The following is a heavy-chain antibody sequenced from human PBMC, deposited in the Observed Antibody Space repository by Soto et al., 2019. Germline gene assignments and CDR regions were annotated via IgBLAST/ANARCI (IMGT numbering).Heavy chain of an antibody. Sequence: QITLNESGPTVVRPTETLTLTCRFSGFSLTTSGVGVGWIRQSPGNAPEWLALIYCDDDKRYSASLKSRITITNDTSKKQVVMTVSDLDPTDTATYFCSHIVHRTVCGLVTTTPMYFYFWGQGTPVAVSS. J-gene: IGHJ4*02. CDR1: GFSLTTSGVG. CDR3: SHIVHRTVCGLVTTTPMYFYF. CDR2: IYCDDDK. V-gene: IGHV2-5*02. D-gene: IGHD3-3*01.